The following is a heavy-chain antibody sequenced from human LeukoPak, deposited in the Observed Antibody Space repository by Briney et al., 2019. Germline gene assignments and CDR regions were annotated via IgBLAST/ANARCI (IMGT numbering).Heavy chain of an antibody. CDR1: GGSFSGYY. CDR2: INYSGST. J-gene: IGHJ4*02. CDR3: ARAAAAGTDY. D-gene: IGHD6-13*01. Sequence: SETLSLTCAVYGGSFSGYYWSWIRQPPGKGLEWVGVINYSGSTNYNPPIQSRVDISAATSKTKLPLKLRSAAGADTAVYYCARAAAAGTDYWGEGTLVTVSS. V-gene: IGHV4-34*01.